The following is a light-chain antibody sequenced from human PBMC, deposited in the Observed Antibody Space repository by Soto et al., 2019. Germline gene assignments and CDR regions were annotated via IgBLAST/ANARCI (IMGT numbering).Light chain of an antibody. V-gene: IGKV1-5*01. CDR2: DAS. CDR1: QSVSSW. Sequence: IQMTQSPSTLSASVGDRVTITCRASQSVSSWLAWYQQKPGKVPKLLIYDASTLESGVPSTFGGRGSGTEFTLTISSLQPEDFATYFCQQYNSYPYTFGQGTKLEI. J-gene: IGKJ2*01. CDR3: QQYNSYPYT.